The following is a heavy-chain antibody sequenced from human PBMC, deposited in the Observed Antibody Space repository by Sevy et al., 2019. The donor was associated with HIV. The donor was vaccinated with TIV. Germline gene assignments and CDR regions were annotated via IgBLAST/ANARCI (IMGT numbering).Heavy chain of an antibody. V-gene: IGHV1-18*01. J-gene: IGHJ4*02. Sequence: ASVKVSCRASGYTFTSYGISWVRQAPGKGLEWLGWISGYDGKTNYAQKVQGRVTMNTDTLTTTAYMELRGLRIDDTAVYYCARDRRVYDRSFGRADFWAQGTLVTVSS. D-gene: IGHD3-22*01. CDR2: ISGYDGKT. CDR3: ARDRRVYDRSFGRADF. CDR1: GYTFTSYG.